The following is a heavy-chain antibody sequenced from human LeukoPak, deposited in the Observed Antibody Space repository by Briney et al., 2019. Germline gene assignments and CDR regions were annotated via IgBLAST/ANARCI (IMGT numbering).Heavy chain of an antibody. Sequence: GGSLRLSCAASGFTFSSYAMNWVRQAPGKGLEWVSGISESGDGTYYADSVKGRFTISRDNSKNTLFLQMNSLRAGDTAVYYCATVIRSTGILGFYFDYWGQGTLVTVSS. V-gene: IGHV3-23*01. CDR1: GFTFSSYA. CDR2: ISESGDGT. D-gene: IGHD5-18*01. J-gene: IGHJ4*02. CDR3: ATVIRSTGILGFYFDY.